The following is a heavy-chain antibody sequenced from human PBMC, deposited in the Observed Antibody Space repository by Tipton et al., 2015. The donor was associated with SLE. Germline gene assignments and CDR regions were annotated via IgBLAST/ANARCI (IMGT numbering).Heavy chain of an antibody. V-gene: IGHV4-61*02. CDR1: GGSISSGSYF. CDR2: IHTSGGT. Sequence: TLSLTCTLSGGSISSGSYFWTWIRQPAGKGLEWLGRIHTSGGTSYNPSLEGRVTISMDTSKNQFSLKLNSVTAADTAVYYCARHRGYDYYGSGSNRPFDVWGQGTMVTVSS. J-gene: IGHJ3*01. D-gene: IGHD3-10*01. CDR3: ARHRGYDYYGSGSNRPFDV.